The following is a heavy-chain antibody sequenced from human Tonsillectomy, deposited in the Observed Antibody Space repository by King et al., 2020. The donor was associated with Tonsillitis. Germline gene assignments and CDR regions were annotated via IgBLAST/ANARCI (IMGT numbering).Heavy chain of an antibody. V-gene: IGHV4-61*02. CDR3: ARDRSFKAYDSSGHDAFDI. CDR2: IYTSGST. D-gene: IGHD3-22*01. Sequence: QLQESGPGLVKPSQTLSLTCTVSGGSISSGSYYWSWIRQPAGKGLEWNGRIYTSGSTNYNPSLKSRVTISVDTSKNQFSLKLSSVTAADTAVYYCARDRSFKAYDSSGHDAFDIWGQGTMVTVSS. J-gene: IGHJ3*02. CDR1: GGSISSGSYY.